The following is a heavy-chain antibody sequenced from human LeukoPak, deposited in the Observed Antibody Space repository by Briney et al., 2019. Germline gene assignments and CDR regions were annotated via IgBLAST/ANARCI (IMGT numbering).Heavy chain of an antibody. D-gene: IGHD5-12*01. Sequence: SETLSLTCAVYGGSFSGYYWSWIRQPPGKGLEWIGEINHSGSTNYNPSLKSRVTISVDTSKNQFSLKLSSVTAADTAVYYCARGRVQGWLRRNYYYYGMDVWGQGTTVTVSS. CDR2: INHSGST. J-gene: IGHJ6*02. V-gene: IGHV4-34*01. CDR1: GGSFSGYY. CDR3: ARGRVQGWLRRNYYYYGMDV.